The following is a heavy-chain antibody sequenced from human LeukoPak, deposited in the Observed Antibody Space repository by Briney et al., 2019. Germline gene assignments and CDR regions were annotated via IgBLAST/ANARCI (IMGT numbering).Heavy chain of an antibody. CDR1: GGSISSSGYY. D-gene: IGHD3-10*01. Sequence: SETLSLTCTVSGGSISSSGYYWGWIRQPPGKGLEWIGSIYYSGSTYYNPSLKSRVTISVDTSKNQFSLKLSSVTAADTAVYYCARVQWFGPRYHHYMDVWGEGTTVTVSS. J-gene: IGHJ6*03. CDR2: IYYSGST. V-gene: IGHV4-39*01. CDR3: ARVQWFGPRYHHYMDV.